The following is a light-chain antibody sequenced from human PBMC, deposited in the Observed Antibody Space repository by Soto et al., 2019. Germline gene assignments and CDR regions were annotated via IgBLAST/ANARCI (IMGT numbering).Light chain of an antibody. CDR2: DTS. CDR1: QSVSIY. J-gene: IGKJ5*01. V-gene: IGKV3-11*01. CDR3: QQRMTWPPIP. Sequence: EVVLTQSPATLSLSPGERATLSCRASQSVSIYVAWFQQKPGQAPRLLIYDTSNRATGIPARFSGSGSGTDFTLTISSRGPEDFAVYYCQQRMTWPPIPFGQGTRLEI.